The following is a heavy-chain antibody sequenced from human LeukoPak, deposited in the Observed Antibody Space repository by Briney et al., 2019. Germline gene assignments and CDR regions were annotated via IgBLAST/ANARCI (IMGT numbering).Heavy chain of an antibody. Sequence: PSETLSLTCAVYGGSFSGYYWSWIRQPPGKGLEWIGEINHSGSTNYNPSLKSRVTISVDTSKNQFSLKLSSVTAADTAVYYCARRYCSYGIGRGGYFDYWGQGTLVTVSS. CDR2: INHSGST. D-gene: IGHD5-18*01. V-gene: IGHV4-34*01. J-gene: IGHJ4*02. CDR1: GGSFSGYY. CDR3: ARRYCSYGIGRGGYFDY.